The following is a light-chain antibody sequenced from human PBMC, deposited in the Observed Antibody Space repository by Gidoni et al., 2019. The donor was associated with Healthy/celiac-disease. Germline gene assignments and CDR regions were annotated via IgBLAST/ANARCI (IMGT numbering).Light chain of an antibody. CDR1: QSVSSSY. Sequence: EIVLTQSPGPLSLSPGERATLSCRASQSVSSSYLDWYQQKPGQAPRLLIYGASSRATGIPDRFSGRGSGTDFTLTISRLEPEDFAVYYCQQYGSSPRTFGQGTKLEIK. J-gene: IGKJ2*01. V-gene: IGKV3-20*01. CDR2: GAS. CDR3: QQYGSSPRT.